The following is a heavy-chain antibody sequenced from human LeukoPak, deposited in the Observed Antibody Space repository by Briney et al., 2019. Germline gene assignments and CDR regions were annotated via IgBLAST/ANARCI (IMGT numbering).Heavy chain of an antibody. J-gene: IGHJ6*02. CDR1: GYTFTSYG. D-gene: IGHD6-13*01. Sequence: ASVKVSCKASGYTFTSYGISWVRQAPGQGLEGMGWISAYNGNTNYAQKLQGRVTMTTDTSTSTAYTELRSLRSDDTAVYYCARARGEYSSSLDYYYYGMDVWGQGTTVTVSS. CDR3: ARARGEYSSSLDYYYYGMDV. V-gene: IGHV1-18*04. CDR2: ISAYNGNT.